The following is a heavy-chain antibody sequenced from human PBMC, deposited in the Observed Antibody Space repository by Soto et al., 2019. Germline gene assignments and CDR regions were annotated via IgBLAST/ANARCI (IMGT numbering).Heavy chain of an antibody. V-gene: IGHV3-48*01. J-gene: IGHJ3*02. CDR1: GVTFNGYG. D-gene: IGHD2-2*02. Sequence: GGSLRLSCAASGVTFNGYGMNWVRQGPGKGLEWVSYINSGSTIIYYADSVKGRFTISRDNAKNTLYLQMNSLRAEDTAVYYCAKGSPKPRYCSSTSCYSPRAFDIWGQGTMVTVSS. CDR3: AKGSPKPRYCSSTSCYSPRAFDI. CDR2: INSGSTII.